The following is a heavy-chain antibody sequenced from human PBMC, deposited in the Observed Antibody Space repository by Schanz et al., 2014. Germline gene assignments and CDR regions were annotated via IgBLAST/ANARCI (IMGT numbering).Heavy chain of an antibody. J-gene: IGHJ4*02. V-gene: IGHV3-21*01. Sequence: EVQLVDSGGGLVQPGGSLRLSCAASGFSFGDFWMNWVRQAPGKGLEWVSSISSTSTYLYYADSVKGRFTISRDSARNSLYLQMSSLRAEDTAVYYCARGTPFLCDYWGQGTLVTVSS. D-gene: IGHD3-16*01. CDR2: ISSTSTYL. CDR1: GFSFGDFW. CDR3: ARGTPFLCDY.